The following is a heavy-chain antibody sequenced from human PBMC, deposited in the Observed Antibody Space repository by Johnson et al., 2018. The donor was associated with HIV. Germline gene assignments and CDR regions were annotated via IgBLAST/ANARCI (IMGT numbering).Heavy chain of an antibody. J-gene: IGHJ3*02. Sequence: QVQLVESGGGVVQPGGSLRLSCAASGFTFSSYGMHWVRQAPGKGLEWVAFIRYDGSNTYYADSVKGRFTISRDTLKNSLYLQMNSLRAEDTAVYYCARGDLAAAGNGAFDIWGQGTMVTVSS. V-gene: IGHV3-30*02. CDR1: GFTFSSYG. CDR3: ARGDLAAAGNGAFDI. CDR2: IRYDGSNT. D-gene: IGHD6-13*01.